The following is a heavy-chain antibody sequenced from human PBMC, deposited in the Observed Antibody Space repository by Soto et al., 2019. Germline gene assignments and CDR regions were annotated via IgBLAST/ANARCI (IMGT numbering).Heavy chain of an antibody. CDR1: GFTFDDNA. D-gene: IGHD3-16*01. Sequence: PGGSLRLSCAVSGFTFDDNAMHWVRQAPEKGLEWVSGINWKSDIGYADSVKGRFTISRDNAENSLCLQMSSLRAEDTALYYCAISQDRGGRTTFIYWGQGTQVTVSS. J-gene: IGHJ4*02. CDR3: AISQDRGGRTTFIY. V-gene: IGHV3-9*01. CDR2: INWKSDI.